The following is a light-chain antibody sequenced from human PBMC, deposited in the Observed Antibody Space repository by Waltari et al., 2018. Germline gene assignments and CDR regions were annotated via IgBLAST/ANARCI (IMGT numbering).Light chain of an antibody. V-gene: IGLV2-8*01. Sequence: QSALTQPPSASGSPWQSVTISCTGSSSALGAYNYVSWYQQHPGTVPKLIIHEVTNRPSGVPDRVSGSKSGNTASLTISGLQAEDEADYYCSSHGGANNFYVFGSGTKVTVL. J-gene: IGLJ1*01. CDR1: SSALGAYNY. CDR3: SSHGGANNFYV. CDR2: EVT.